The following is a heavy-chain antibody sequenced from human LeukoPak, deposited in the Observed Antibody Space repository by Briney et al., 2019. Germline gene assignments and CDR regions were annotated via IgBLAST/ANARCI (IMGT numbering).Heavy chain of an antibody. J-gene: IGHJ4*02. D-gene: IGHD6-19*01. Sequence: GGPLRLSCAACGFPFSKYWMLWVRQAPGEGREGVSRINTDGTVTTYADSVTGRFTVSRDNADNTMFLQMNSVTDEDTAVYYCATTQWLAPPPDSWGQGTPVTVSS. CDR1: GFPFSKYW. CDR3: ATTQWLAPPPDS. CDR2: INTDGTVT. V-gene: IGHV3-74*01.